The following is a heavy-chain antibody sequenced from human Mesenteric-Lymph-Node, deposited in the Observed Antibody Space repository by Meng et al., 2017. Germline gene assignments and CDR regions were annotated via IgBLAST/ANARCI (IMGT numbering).Heavy chain of an antibody. CDR3: ARASYGSGSPLGESWFDP. CDR1: GDSVSSGRW. Sequence: QVQLRDSGQGLVTPSGTLSLTCAVSGDSVSSGRWWSWVRQPPGKGLEWIGEIQHSGVTNYNPSLKSRVTISVDQSKNQFSLILNSVTAADTAVYYCARASYGSGSPLGESWFDPWGQGTLVTVSS. J-gene: IGHJ5*02. CDR2: IQHSGVT. D-gene: IGHD3-10*01. V-gene: IGHV4-4*02.